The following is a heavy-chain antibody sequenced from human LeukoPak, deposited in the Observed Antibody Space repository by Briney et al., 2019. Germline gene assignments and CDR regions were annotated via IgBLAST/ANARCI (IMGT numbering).Heavy chain of an antibody. J-gene: IGHJ3*02. V-gene: IGHV4-61*02. D-gene: IGHD3-22*01. CDR1: GGSISSGSYY. CDR3: ARDQYYYDSSDAFDI. CDR2: IYTSGST. Sequence: SETLSLTCTVSGGSISSGSYYWSWIRQPAGKGLEWIGRIYTSGSTNYNPSLKSRVTMSVDTSKNQFSLKLSSVTAADTAVYYCARDQYYYDSSDAFDIWGQGTMVTVSS.